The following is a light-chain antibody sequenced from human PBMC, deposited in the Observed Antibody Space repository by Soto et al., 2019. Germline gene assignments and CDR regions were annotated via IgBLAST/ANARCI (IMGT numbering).Light chain of an antibody. J-gene: IGLJ3*02. CDR2: EVN. V-gene: IGLV2-8*01. CDR3: SSFAVSSKLV. CDR1: SSDVGRYKY. Sequence: QSALTQPPSASGSPGQSVTISCTGTSSDVGRYKYVSWYQQYPGKAPKVMIYEVNKRPSGVPDRFSGSKSGNTASLTVSGLQTEDEAHYYCSSFAVSSKLVFGGGTKVTVL.